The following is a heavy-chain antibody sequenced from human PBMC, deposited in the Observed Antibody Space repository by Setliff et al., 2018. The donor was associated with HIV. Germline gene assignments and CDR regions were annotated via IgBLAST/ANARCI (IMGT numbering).Heavy chain of an antibody. CDR2: ISGSGGST. D-gene: IGHD4-17*01. CDR3: AKASSNYGGYYFDY. CDR1: GFTFSSYA. J-gene: IGHJ4*02. Sequence: LRLSCAASGFTFSSYAMSWVRQAPGKGLEWVSAISGSGGSTYYADSVKGRFTISRDNSKNTLYLQMNSLRAEDTAVYYCAKASSNYGGYYFDYWGQGTLVTVSS. V-gene: IGHV3-23*01.